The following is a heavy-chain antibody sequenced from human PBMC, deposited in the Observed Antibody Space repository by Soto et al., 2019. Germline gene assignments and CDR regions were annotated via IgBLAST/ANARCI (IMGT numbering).Heavy chain of an antibody. CDR1: GFIFRDYY. J-gene: IGHJ5*02. D-gene: IGHD1-1*01. CDR3: ARGAEMSSLTKWFDP. Sequence: LRRSCAASGFIFRDYYMSWIRQSPGKGLEWLAYISRDGNAIFYADSVNGRFTISRDNAKNSLFLQMDDLRAEDTAMFFCARGAEMSSLTKWFDPWGQGTLVTVSS. V-gene: IGHV3-11*01. CDR2: ISRDGNAI.